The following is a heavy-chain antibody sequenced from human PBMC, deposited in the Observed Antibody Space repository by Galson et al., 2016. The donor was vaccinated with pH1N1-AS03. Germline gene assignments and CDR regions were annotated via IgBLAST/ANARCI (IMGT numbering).Heavy chain of an antibody. CDR2: VDPEDGET. J-gene: IGHJ6*03. CDR3: ARDLISQNWNYRGVYYFYFMDV. D-gene: IGHD1-7*01. Sequence: VKVSCKVSGYTFKDTYMHWVQLAPGKGLEWMGLVDPEDGETIYVEKFRGRVTITADESTSTAYMELSSLTSEDTAVYFCARDLISQNWNYRGVYYFYFMDVWGKGTMVTVSS. V-gene: IGHV1-69-2*01. CDR1: GYTFKDTY.